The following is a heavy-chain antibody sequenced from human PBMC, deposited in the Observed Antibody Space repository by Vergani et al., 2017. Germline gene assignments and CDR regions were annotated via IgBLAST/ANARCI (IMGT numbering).Heavy chain of an antibody. CDR2: INHSGST. Sequence: QVQLQQWGAGLLKPSETLSLTCAVYGGSFSGYYWSWIRQPPGKGLEWIGEINHSGSTNYNPSLKSRVTISVDTSKNQFSLKLSSVTAADTAVYYCARDVAVAGMSGLFDYWGQGTLVTVSS. D-gene: IGHD6-19*01. J-gene: IGHJ4*02. CDR3: ARDVAVAGMSGLFDY. CDR1: GGSFSGYY. V-gene: IGHV4-34*01.